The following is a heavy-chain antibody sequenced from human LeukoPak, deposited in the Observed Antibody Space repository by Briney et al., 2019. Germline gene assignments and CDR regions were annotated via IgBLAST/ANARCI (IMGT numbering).Heavy chain of an antibody. D-gene: IGHD3-22*01. Sequence: GGSLRLSCAASGFTFSSYWMSWVRQAPGKGLEWVANIKQDGSEKYYVDSVKGRFTISRDNAKNSLYLQMNSLRAEDTAVYYCAKDRYYYDSSGLDYWGQGTLVTVS. V-gene: IGHV3-7*01. CDR3: AKDRYYYDSSGLDY. J-gene: IGHJ4*02. CDR2: IKQDGSEK. CDR1: GFTFSSYW.